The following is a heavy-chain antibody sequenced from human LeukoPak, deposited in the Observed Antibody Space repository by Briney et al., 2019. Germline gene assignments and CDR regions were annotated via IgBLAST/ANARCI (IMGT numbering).Heavy chain of an antibody. CDR1: GGTFSSYA. J-gene: IGHJ4*02. CDR3: ARSMATIPHFDY. CDR2: IIPIFGTA. Sequence: GASVTVSCKASGGTFSSYAISWVRQAPGQGLEWMGGIIPIFGTANYAQKFQGRVTIAADESTSTAYMELSSLRSEDTAVYYCARSMATIPHFDYWGQGTLVTVSS. V-gene: IGHV1-69*13. D-gene: IGHD5-24*01.